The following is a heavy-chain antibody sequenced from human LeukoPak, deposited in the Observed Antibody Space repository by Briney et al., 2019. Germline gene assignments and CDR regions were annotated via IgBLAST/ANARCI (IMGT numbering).Heavy chain of an antibody. Sequence: PGGSLRLSCAASGCTFSNYGMSWVRQAPGKGLEWVSVITGSGGTTYYADSVKGRFTMSRDNSKNTLYLQMNSLRAEDTAVYYCAKGWGTSRTFDIWGQGTMVTVSS. V-gene: IGHV3-23*01. CDR2: ITGSGGTT. CDR1: GCTFSNYG. CDR3: AKGWGTSRTFDI. J-gene: IGHJ3*02. D-gene: IGHD1-26*01.